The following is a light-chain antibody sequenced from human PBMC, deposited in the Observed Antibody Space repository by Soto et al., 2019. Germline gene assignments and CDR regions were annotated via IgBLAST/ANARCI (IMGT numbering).Light chain of an antibody. CDR3: QVWDSSSDLATWV. Sequence: SYELTQPPSVSVAPGKTARITCGGNNMGSKSVHWYQQKPGQAPVLVIYYDSDRPSGIPERFSGSNSGNTATLTISRVEAGDEADYYCQVWDSSSDLATWVFGGGTKLTVL. V-gene: IGLV3-21*04. CDR1: NMGSKS. CDR2: YDS. J-gene: IGLJ2*01.